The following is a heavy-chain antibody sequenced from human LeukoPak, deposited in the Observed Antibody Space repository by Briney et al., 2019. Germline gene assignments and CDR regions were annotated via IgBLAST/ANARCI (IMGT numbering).Heavy chain of an antibody. CDR2: INDDGSKT. Sequence: PGGSLRLSCAASGFTFSSYWMHWVRQAPGKGLVWVSRINDDGSKTTYADSVKGRFTISRDNAKNMLYLQMNSLRAEDTAVYYCAAPGCSSACYYYMDVWGKGTTVTVSS. J-gene: IGHJ6*03. D-gene: IGHD2-2*01. V-gene: IGHV3-74*03. CDR3: AAPGCSSACYYYMDV. CDR1: GFTFSSYW.